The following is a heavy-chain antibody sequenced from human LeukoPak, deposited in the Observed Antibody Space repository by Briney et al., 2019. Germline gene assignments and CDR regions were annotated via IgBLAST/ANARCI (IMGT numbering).Heavy chain of an antibody. V-gene: IGHV3-66*02. D-gene: IGHD2-15*01. Sequence: PGGSLRLSCAASGFTVSSNYMSWVRQAPGKGLEWVSVIYSGGSTYYADSVKGRFTISRDNSKNTLYLQMNSLRAEDTAVYYCARAAAGRSRAFDIWGQGTMVTVSS. CDR3: ARAAAGRSRAFDI. J-gene: IGHJ3*02. CDR1: GFTVSSNY. CDR2: IYSGGST.